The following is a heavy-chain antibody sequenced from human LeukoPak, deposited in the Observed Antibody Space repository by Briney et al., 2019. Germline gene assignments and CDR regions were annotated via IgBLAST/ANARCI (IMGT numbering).Heavy chain of an antibody. CDR3: GKGRRYEAPYYYYYMDV. J-gene: IGHJ6*03. D-gene: IGHD5-12*01. Sequence: GGSLRLSCAAAGFTFSSYGMHWVRQAPGKGLGWVAFIRYDGSNKYYADSVKGRFALSRDNSKNTLYLCVNSLRPADTAVYFCGKGRRYEAPYYYYYMDVWGKGTTVTISS. CDR2: IRYDGSNK. CDR1: GFTFSSYG. V-gene: IGHV3-30*02.